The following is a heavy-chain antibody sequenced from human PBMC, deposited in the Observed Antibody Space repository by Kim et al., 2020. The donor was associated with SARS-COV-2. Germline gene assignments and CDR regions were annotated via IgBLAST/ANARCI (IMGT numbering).Heavy chain of an antibody. D-gene: IGHD5-12*01. V-gene: IGHV1-69*13. CDR1: GGTFSSYA. J-gene: IGHJ6*02. CDR3: ARDIVATRSYYYYGMDV. CDR2: IIPIFGTA. Sequence: SVKVSCKASGGTFSSYAISWVRQAPGQGLEWMGGIIPIFGTANYAQKFQGRVTNTADESTSTAYMELSSLRSEDTAVYYCARDIVATRSYYYYGMDVWGQGTTVTVSS.